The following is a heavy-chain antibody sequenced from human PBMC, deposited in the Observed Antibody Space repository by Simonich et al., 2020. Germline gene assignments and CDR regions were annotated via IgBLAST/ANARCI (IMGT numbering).Heavy chain of an antibody. Sequence: EVQLVESGGGLVQPGGSLRLSCAASGSTVSMYWMSWGRQVPGKGRGWGANKKQDGSEKYYVDSVKGRFTISRDNAKNSLYLQMNSLRAEDTAVYYCACLGTGDAFDIWGQGTMVTVSS. CDR1: GSTVSMYW. J-gene: IGHJ3*02. D-gene: IGHD3-9*01. V-gene: IGHV3-7*01. CDR3: ACLGTGDAFDI. CDR2: KKQDGSEK.